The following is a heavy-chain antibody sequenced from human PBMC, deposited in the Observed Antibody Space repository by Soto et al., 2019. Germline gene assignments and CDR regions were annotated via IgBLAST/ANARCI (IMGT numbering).Heavy chain of an antibody. CDR1: GFTFSSYG. CDR2: ISYDGSNK. Sequence: GGSLRLSCAASGFTFSSYGMHWVRQAPGKGLEWVAVISYDGSNKYYGDSVKGRFTISRDNAKNSLYLHMNSLRDEDTAVYFCARELVLGLKSAFDMWGQGTLVTVSS. V-gene: IGHV3-30*03. J-gene: IGHJ3*02. CDR3: ARELVLGLKSAFDM. D-gene: IGHD2-15*01.